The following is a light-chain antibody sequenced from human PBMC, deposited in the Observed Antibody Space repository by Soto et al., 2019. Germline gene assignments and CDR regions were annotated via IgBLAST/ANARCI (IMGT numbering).Light chain of an antibody. V-gene: IGKV1-39*01. J-gene: IGKJ5*01. Sequence: DIQMAQSPSSGTGSLWDRFTITLRAIQSINNYLNWYLQRPGQAPKLLIRSASTLQRGVPSRFSGSGSRTEFTLTIADLQPDDFGTYYCQQSLTMPITFGHGTRLESK. CDR2: SAS. CDR1: QSINNY. CDR3: QQSLTMPIT.